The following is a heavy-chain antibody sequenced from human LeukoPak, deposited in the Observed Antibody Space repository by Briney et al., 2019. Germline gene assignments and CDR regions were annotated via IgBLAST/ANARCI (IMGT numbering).Heavy chain of an antibody. D-gene: IGHD5-12*01. CDR3: AKDIEEMVIVATVVDY. CDR1: GFTFSSYA. J-gene: IGHJ4*02. V-gene: IGHV3-23*01. CDR2: ISGSGGST. Sequence: PGGSLRLSCAASGFTFSSYAMSWVRQAPGKGLEWVSAISGSGGSTYYADSVKGRFTISRDNSKNTLYLRINSLRAEDTAVYYCAKDIEEMVIVATVVDYWGQGTLVTVS.